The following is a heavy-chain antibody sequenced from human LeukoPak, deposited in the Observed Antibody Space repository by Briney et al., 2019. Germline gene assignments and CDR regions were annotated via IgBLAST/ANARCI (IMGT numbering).Heavy chain of an antibody. CDR1: TFTFSSYT. CDR3: VRDFLGESGAGGY. D-gene: IGHD3-10*01. Sequence: GGSLRLSCAPSTFTFSSYTMNWVRQAPGKGLEWVSSISPSGNSKYHADSVKGRFTISRDNAENSLYMQMNSLRAEDTGVYYCVRDFLGESGAGGYWGQGTLVTVSS. V-gene: IGHV3-21*01. J-gene: IGHJ4*02. CDR2: ISPSGNSK.